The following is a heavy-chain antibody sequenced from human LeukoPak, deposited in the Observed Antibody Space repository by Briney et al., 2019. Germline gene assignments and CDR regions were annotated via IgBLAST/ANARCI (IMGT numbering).Heavy chain of an antibody. D-gene: IGHD3-22*01. CDR3: ARESLQYYYDSSGFGDY. CDR1: GFTISSYS. J-gene: IGHJ4*02. Sequence: GGSLRLSCAASGFTISSYSMNWVRQAPGKGLEWVSYISSSSSTIYYADSVKGRFTISRDNAKNSLYLQMNSLRDEDTAVYYCARESLQYYYDSSGFGDYWGQGTLVTVSS. CDR2: ISSSSSTI. V-gene: IGHV3-48*02.